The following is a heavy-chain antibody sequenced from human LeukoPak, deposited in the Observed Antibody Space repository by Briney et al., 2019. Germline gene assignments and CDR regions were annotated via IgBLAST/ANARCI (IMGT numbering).Heavy chain of an antibody. V-gene: IGHV4-39*07. CDR3: ARESQFGEFYYMDV. D-gene: IGHD3-10*01. Sequence: SETLSLTCTVSGGPISSSSYYWGWIRQPPGKGLEWIGSIYYSGSTYYNPSLKSRVTISVDTSKNQFSLKLSSVTAADTAVYYCARESQFGEFYYMDVWGKGTTVTISS. J-gene: IGHJ6*03. CDR2: IYYSGST. CDR1: GGPISSSSYY.